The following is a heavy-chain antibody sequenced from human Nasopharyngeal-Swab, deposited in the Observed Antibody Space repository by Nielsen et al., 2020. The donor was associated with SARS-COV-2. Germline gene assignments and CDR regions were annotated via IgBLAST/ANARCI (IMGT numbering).Heavy chain of an antibody. D-gene: IGHD6-13*01. V-gene: IGHV3-23*01. J-gene: IGHJ2*01. CDR2: ISGSGGST. CDR3: AKVQGSSWYSNDWYFDL. Sequence: WIRQPPGKGLEWVSAISGSGGSTYYADSVKGRFTISRDNSKNTLYLQMNSLRAEDTAVYYCAKVQGSSWYSNDWYFDLWGRGTLVTVSS.